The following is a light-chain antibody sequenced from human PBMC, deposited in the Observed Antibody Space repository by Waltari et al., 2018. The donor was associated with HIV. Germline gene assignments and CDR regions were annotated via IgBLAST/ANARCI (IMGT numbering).Light chain of an antibody. V-gene: IGLV2-14*01. CDR1: SSDVGGYNY. CDR3: SSYTSSNTLVV. Sequence: QSALTHPASVSGSPGQSITISCPGTSSDVGGYNYVPCYQQHPGKAPKLIIYEVSNRPSGVSNRFSGSKSGNTASLTISGLQAEDEADYYCSSYTSSNTLVVFGGGTKLTGL. CDR2: EVS. J-gene: IGLJ2*01.